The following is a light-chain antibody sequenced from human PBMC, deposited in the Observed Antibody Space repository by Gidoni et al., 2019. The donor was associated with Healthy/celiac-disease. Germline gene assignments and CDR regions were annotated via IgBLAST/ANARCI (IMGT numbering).Light chain of an antibody. J-gene: IGKJ4*01. CDR3: QQYNNWPLLLT. Sequence: IVLTQPPATLSVSPGERATLSCRASQSVSSNLAWYQQKPGQAPRLLIYGASTRATGIPARFSGSGSGTEFTLTISSLQSEDFAVYYCQQYNNWPLLLTFGGGTKVEIK. V-gene: IGKV3-15*01. CDR1: QSVSSN. CDR2: GAS.